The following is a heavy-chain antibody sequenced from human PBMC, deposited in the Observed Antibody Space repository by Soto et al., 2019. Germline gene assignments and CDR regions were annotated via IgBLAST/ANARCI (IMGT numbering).Heavy chain of an antibody. V-gene: IGHV3-23*01. CDR3: AKDSYSSSWYIESDWFDP. D-gene: IGHD6-13*01. Sequence: EVQLLESGGGLVQPGGSLRLSCAASGFTFSSYAMSWVRQAPGKGLEWVSAISGSGGSTYYADSVKGRFTISRDNSKNTLYLQMNSLRAEDTAVYYCAKDSYSSSWYIESDWFDPWGQGTLVTVSS. CDR2: ISGSGGST. CDR1: GFTFSSYA. J-gene: IGHJ5*02.